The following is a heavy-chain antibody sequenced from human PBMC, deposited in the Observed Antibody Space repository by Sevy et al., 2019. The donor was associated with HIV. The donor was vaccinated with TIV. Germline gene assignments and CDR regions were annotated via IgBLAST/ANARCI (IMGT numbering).Heavy chain of an antibody. CDR2: ISDRGDSS. D-gene: IGHD3-22*01. J-gene: IGHJ4*02. Sequence: GGSLRLSCAASGFIFDSCAMSWVRQAPGKGLEWVSVISDRGDSSHSADSVKGRFSISRDNSKKMVYLQMNSLRVEDTAIYDCARGYDSGYDYFDFWGQGTLVTVSS. CDR1: GFIFDSCA. CDR3: ARGYDSGYDYFDF. V-gene: IGHV3-23*01.